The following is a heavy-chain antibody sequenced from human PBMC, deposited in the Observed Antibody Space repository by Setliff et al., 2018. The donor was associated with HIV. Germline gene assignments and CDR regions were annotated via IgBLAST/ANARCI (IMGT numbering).Heavy chain of an antibody. CDR2: IYSTDTT. CDR1: AVSIGGYS. J-gene: IGHJ4*02. CDR3: AGHGTWNSQRFHFDY. Sequence: PSETLSLTCTVSAVSIGGYSWSWIRQSPGKGLEWIGSIYSTDTTNHNPSLESRVTISVDKSKNQFSLKLNSVTAADTAVYYCAGHGTWNSQRFHFDYWGQGTPVTVSS. V-gene: IGHV4-4*09. D-gene: IGHD1-7*01.